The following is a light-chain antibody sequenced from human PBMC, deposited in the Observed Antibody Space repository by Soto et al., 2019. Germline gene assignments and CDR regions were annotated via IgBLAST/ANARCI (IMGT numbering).Light chain of an antibody. V-gene: IGKV3-15*01. CDR3: QQYGSSPRT. CDR1: QGVSSN. J-gene: IGKJ1*01. Sequence: EIVMTQSPATLSVSPGERATLSCRASQGVSSNLAWYQQKPGQAPRLLMYGTSTRATGIPARFSGSGSGTDFTLTISRLEPEDFAVYYCQQYGSSPRTFGQGTKVDIK. CDR2: GTS.